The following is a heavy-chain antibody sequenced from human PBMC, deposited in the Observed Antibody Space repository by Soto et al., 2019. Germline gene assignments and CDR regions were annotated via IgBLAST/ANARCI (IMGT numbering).Heavy chain of an antibody. CDR2: IYYSGST. V-gene: IGHV4-59*01. J-gene: IGHJ4*02. D-gene: IGHD3-22*01. CDR3: ARVRDSSGYRFDY. CDR1: GGSINSYY. Sequence: SETLSLTCTVSGGSINSYYWSWIRQPPGKGLEWIGYIYYSGSTNYKSSLKRRVTISVDTSKNQFSLKLSSVTAADTAVYYCARVRDSSGYRFDYWGQGTLVTVS.